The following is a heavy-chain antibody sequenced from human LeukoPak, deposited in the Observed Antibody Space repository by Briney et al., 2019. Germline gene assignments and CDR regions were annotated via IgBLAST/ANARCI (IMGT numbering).Heavy chain of an antibody. CDR2: IKQDGSEK. CDR1: GFTFSNYG. Sequence: GGSLRLSCAASGFTFSNYGMNWVRQAPGKGLEWVANIKQDGSEKYYVDSVKGRFTISRDNAKNSLYLQMNSLRAEDTAVYYCARADWVYAMVNSLDYWGQGTLVTVSS. V-gene: IGHV3-7*01. J-gene: IGHJ4*02. CDR3: ARADWVYAMVNSLDY. D-gene: IGHD5-18*01.